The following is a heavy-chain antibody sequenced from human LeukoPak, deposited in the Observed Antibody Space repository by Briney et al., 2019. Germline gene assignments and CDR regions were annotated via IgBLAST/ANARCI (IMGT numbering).Heavy chain of an antibody. Sequence: SVKVSCKASGGTFSSYAISWVRQAPGQGLEWMGGIIPIFGTANYAQKFQGRVTITTDESTSTAYMELSSLRSEDTAVYYCARDRVKTLNWFDPWGQGTLVTVSS. CDR2: IIPIFGTA. J-gene: IGHJ5*02. V-gene: IGHV1-69*05. CDR1: GGTFSSYA. CDR3: ARDRVKTLNWFDP. D-gene: IGHD2-21*01.